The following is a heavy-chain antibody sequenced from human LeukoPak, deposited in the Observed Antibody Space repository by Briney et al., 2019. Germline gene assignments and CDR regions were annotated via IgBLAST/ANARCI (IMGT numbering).Heavy chain of an antibody. CDR1: GDSISSYY. D-gene: IGHD2-2*01. J-gene: IGHJ6*02. V-gene: IGHV4-59*01. Sequence: SETLSLTCTVSGDSISSYYWSWIRQPPGKGLECIGYIYYSGSTNYNPSLKSRVTISVDTSKNQFSLKLSSVTAADTAVYYCASHCSSTSCYGMDVWGQGTTVTVSS. CDR2: IYYSGST. CDR3: ASHCSSTSCYGMDV.